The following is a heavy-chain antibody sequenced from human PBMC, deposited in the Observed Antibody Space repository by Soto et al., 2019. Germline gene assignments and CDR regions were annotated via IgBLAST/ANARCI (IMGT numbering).Heavy chain of an antibody. CDR1: GGSFSGYY. CDR2: INHSGST. Sequence: LSLTCAVYGGSFSGYYWSWIRQPPGKGLEWIGEINHSGSTNYNPSLKSRVTISVDTSKNRFSLKLNSVTAADTAVYYCARGNGAPAAMSYYYYYGMDVWGQGTTVTVSS. V-gene: IGHV4-34*01. D-gene: IGHD2-2*01. J-gene: IGHJ6*02. CDR3: ARGNGAPAAMSYYYYYGMDV.